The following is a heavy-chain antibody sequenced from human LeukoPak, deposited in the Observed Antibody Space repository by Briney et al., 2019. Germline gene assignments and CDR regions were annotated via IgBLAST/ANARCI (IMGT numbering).Heavy chain of an antibody. CDR2: ISSTGYSI. CDR3: ARDPDAVYGSGSYYSDY. D-gene: IGHD3-10*01. J-gene: IGHJ4*02. V-gene: IGHV3-48*02. Sequence: PGGSLRLSCAASGFTFSSYSMNWVRQAPGKGLEWVSYISSTGYSIYYADSVRGRFTISRDNAKNSLFLQMNSLRDDDTAVYYCARDPDAVYGSGSYYSDYWGQGTLVTVSS. CDR1: GFTFSSYS.